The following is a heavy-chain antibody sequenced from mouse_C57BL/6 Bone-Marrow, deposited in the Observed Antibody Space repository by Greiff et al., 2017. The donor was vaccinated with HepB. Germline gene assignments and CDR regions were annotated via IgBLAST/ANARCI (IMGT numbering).Heavy chain of an antibody. Sequence: EVHLVESEGGLVQPGSSMKLSCTASGFTFSDYYMAWVRQVPEKGLEWVANINYDGSSTYYLDSLKSRFIISRDNAKNILYLQMSSLKSEDTATYYCARWGSYYYGSSHWYFDVWGTGTTVTVSS. V-gene: IGHV5-16*01. J-gene: IGHJ1*03. CDR1: GFTFSDYY. D-gene: IGHD1-1*01. CDR2: INYDGSST. CDR3: ARWGSYYYGSSHWYFDV.